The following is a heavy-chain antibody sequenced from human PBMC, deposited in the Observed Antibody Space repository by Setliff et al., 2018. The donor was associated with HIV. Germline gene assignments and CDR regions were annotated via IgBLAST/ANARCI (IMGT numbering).Heavy chain of an antibody. CDR3: ARELGASPHDVFDI. J-gene: IGHJ3*02. Sequence: SETLSLTCAVSGDSISSSIYYWGWIRQPPGKGLEWIGYIYTSGSTNYNPSLKSRVTISVDTSKSQFSLKLNSVTAADTAVYYCARELGASPHDVFDIWGQGTMVTVSS. V-gene: IGHV4-61*05. CDR2: IYTSGST. CDR1: GDSISSSIYY. D-gene: IGHD3-16*01.